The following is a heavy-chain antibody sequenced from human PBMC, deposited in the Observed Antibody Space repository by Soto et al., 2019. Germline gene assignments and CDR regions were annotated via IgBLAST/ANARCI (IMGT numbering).Heavy chain of an antibody. CDR3: ARGLRPRGSYRYNYYYYYMDV. CDR1: GYTFTSYD. J-gene: IGHJ6*03. V-gene: IGHV1-8*01. CDR2: MNPNSGNT. Sequence: ASVKVSCKASGYTFTSYDINWVRQATGQGLEWMGWMNPNSGNTGYAQKFQGRVTMTRNTSISTAYMELSSLRSEDTAVYYCARGLRPRGSYRYNYYYYYMDVWGKGTTVTVSS. D-gene: IGHD3-16*02.